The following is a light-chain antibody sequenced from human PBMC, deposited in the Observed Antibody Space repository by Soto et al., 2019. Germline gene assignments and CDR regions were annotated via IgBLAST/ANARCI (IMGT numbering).Light chain of an antibody. CDR2: DVS. CDR3: CSYAGRYSLYV. CDR1: SSDVGDYNY. V-gene: IGLV2-11*01. J-gene: IGLJ1*01. Sequence: QSALTQPRSVSGSPGQSVTISCTGTSSDVGDYNYVSWYQQHPGKAPKLMINDVSKRPSGVPDRFSGSKSGNTASLTISGLQAEDEADYYCCSYAGRYSLYVFGTGTKLTVL.